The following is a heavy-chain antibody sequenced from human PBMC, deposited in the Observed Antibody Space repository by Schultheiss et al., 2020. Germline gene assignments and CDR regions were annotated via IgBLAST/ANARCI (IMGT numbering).Heavy chain of an antibody. CDR1: GGSFSGYY. Sequence: SETLSLTCAVYGGSFSGYYWSWIRQHPGKGLEWIGSIYYSGSTYYNPSLKSRVTISVDTSKNQFSLKLSSVTAADTAVYYCARDCSGAIWGQGTLVTVSS. CDR3: ARDCSGAI. V-gene: IGHV4-34*01. D-gene: IGHD2-15*01. J-gene: IGHJ4*02. CDR2: IYYSGST.